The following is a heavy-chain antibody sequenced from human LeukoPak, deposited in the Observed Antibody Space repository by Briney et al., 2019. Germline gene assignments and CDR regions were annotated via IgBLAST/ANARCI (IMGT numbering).Heavy chain of an antibody. CDR2: ISGSGGST. V-gene: IGHV3-23*01. CDR1: GFTFSSYA. Sequence: GGSLRLSCAASGFTFSSYAMSWVRQAPGKGLEWVSAISGSGGSTYYADSVKGRFTISRDNSKNTLYLQMNSLRAEDTAVYYCAKGPSVVAVTATSPTPYYFDYWGQGTLVTVSS. J-gene: IGHJ4*02. D-gene: IGHD2-21*02. CDR3: AKGPSVVAVTATSPTPYYFDY.